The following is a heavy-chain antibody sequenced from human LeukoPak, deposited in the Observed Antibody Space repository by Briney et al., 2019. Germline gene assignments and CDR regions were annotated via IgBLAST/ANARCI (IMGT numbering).Heavy chain of an antibody. Sequence: SETLSLTCSVSGGSISSYYWNWIRQPPGKGLEWIGYIFYSGRTSYNPSLKSRLTISVDTSKNHFSLKLSSVTAADTAVYYCARERDYYDSSGYYSRVGYYFDYWGQGTLVTVSS. CDR3: ARERDYYDSSGYYSRVGYYFDY. V-gene: IGHV4-59*01. CDR2: IFYSGRT. CDR1: GGSISSYY. D-gene: IGHD3-22*01. J-gene: IGHJ4*02.